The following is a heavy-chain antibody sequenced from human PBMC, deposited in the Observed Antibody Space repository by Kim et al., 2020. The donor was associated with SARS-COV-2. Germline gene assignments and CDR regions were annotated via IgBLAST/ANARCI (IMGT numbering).Heavy chain of an antibody. CDR3: ARDRHITMFGVFIEGPDYYGMDV. D-gene: IGHD3-3*01. V-gene: IGHV3-21*01. J-gene: IGHJ6*02. CDR2: ISSSSSYI. Sequence: GGSLRLSCAASGFTFSSYSMNWVRQAPGKGLEWVSSISSSSSYIYYADSVKGRFTISRDNAKNSLYLQMNSLRAEDTAVYYCARDRHITMFGVFIEGPDYYGMDVWGQGTTVTVSS. CDR1: GFTFSSYS.